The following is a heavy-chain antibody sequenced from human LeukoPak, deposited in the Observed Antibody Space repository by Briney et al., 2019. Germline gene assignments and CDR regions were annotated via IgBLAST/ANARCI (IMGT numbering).Heavy chain of an antibody. CDR3: ARGPVGTSSPYYYYGMDV. D-gene: IGHD2-2*01. J-gene: IGHJ6*02. Sequence: GASVKVSCKASGYTFTSYDINWVRQATGQGLEWMGWMNPNSGNTGYAQKFQGRVTMTRNTSISTAYMELSSLRSEDTAVYYCARGPVGTSSPYYYYGMDVWGQGTTVTVFS. CDR2: MNPNSGNT. V-gene: IGHV1-8*01. CDR1: GYTFTSYD.